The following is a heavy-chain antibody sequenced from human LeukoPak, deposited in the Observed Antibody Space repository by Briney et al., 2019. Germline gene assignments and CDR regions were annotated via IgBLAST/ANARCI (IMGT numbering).Heavy chain of an antibody. CDR2: IKQDGSEK. D-gene: IGHD6-13*01. CDR3: ARVGIAAAGNLVGSWFDP. V-gene: IGHV3-7*01. J-gene: IGHJ5*02. CDR1: GFTFSSYW. Sequence: GGSLRLSCAASGFTFSSYWMSWVRQAPGKGLEWVANIKQDGSEKYYVDSVKGRFTISRDNAKNSLYLQMNSLRAEDTAVYYCARVGIAAAGNLVGSWFDPWGQGTLVTVSS.